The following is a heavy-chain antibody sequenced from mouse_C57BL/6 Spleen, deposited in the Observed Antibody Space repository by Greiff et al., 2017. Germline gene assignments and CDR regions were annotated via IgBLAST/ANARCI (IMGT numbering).Heavy chain of an antibody. CDR3: ARLYYGNSYFDY. CDR1: GYTFTSYW. Sequence: VQLQQPGAELVKPGASVKLSCKASGYTFTSYWMHWVKQRPGQGLEWIGMIHPNSGSTNYNEKFKSKATLTVDKSSSTAYLQLSSLTSEDSAVYYCARLYYGNSYFDYWGQGTTLTVSS. V-gene: IGHV1-64*01. D-gene: IGHD2-1*01. J-gene: IGHJ2*01. CDR2: IHPNSGST.